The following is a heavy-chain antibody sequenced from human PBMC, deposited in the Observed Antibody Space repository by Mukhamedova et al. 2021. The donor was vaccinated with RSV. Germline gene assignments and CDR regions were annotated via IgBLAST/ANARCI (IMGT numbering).Heavy chain of an antibody. CDR2: ISYDGSNK. Sequence: VRQAPGKGLEWVAVISYDGSNKYYADSVKGRFTISRDNSKNTLFLQMNSLRGEDTAVYYCARDERGYAYGDYWGQGTLVTVSS. CDR3: ARDERGYAYGDY. J-gene: IGHJ4*02. V-gene: IGHV3-30*04. D-gene: IGHD5-18*01.